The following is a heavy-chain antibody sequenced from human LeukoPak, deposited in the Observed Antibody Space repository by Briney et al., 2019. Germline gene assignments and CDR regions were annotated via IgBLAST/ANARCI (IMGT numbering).Heavy chain of an antibody. D-gene: IGHD5-12*01. V-gene: IGHV3-33*01. J-gene: IGHJ4*02. Sequence: GGSLRLSSAASGFTFSSYGMHWVRQAPGKGREWGAVIWYDGSNKYYADSVRGRFTISRDNSKNTLYLQMNSRRAEDTAVYYCARAHSGYDSAVDCGGQGTLLSVSS. CDR2: IWYDGSNK. CDR3: ARAHSGYDSAVDC. CDR1: GFTFSSYG.